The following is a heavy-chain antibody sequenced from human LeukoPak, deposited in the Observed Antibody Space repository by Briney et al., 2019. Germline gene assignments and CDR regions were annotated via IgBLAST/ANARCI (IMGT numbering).Heavy chain of an antibody. CDR2: INGYSGDT. Sequence: ASVKVSCKASGYTFTSYGMSWVRQAPGQGLEWMGWINGYSGDTKYAQKLQGRVTMTTDTSTSTAYMELRSLRSDDTAVYYCARDDCSSTSCYGDYWGQGTLVTVSS. CDR1: GYTFTSYG. D-gene: IGHD2-2*01. CDR3: ARDDCSSTSCYGDY. J-gene: IGHJ4*02. V-gene: IGHV1-18*01.